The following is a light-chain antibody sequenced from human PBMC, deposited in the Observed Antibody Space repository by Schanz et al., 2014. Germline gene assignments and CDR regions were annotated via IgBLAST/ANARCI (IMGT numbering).Light chain of an antibody. Sequence: SSELTQPPSVSVAPGKTARITCGGNNIGGRSVHWYQQKPGQAPVLVVHDDSDRPSGIPERFSGSKSGTSASLAISGLQSEDEADYYCAAWDDSLSAGVFGGGTKLTVL. CDR1: NIGGRS. V-gene: IGLV3-21*03. CDR3: AAWDDSLSAGV. J-gene: IGLJ3*02. CDR2: DDS.